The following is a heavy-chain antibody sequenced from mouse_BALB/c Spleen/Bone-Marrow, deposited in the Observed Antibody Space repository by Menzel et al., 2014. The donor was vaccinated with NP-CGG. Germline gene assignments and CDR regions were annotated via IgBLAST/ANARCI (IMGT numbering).Heavy chain of an antibody. Sequence: QVQLQQSGAELVRPGSSVKISCKASGYAFSAYWMIWVKQRPGQGLEWIGQIYPGDGDTNYNGKFKGKATLTADKSSSTAYIQLSSLTSEDSALYFCARSGYGSNYDYWGQGTTLTVSS. CDR3: ARSGYGSNYDY. V-gene: IGHV1-80*01. CDR2: IYPGDGDT. D-gene: IGHD1-1*01. CDR1: GYAFSAYW. J-gene: IGHJ2*01.